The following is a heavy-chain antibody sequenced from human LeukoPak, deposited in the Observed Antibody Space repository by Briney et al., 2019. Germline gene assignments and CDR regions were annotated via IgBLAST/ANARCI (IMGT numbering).Heavy chain of an antibody. CDR1: GFTFSSYA. D-gene: IGHD3-10*01. J-gene: IGHJ4*02. V-gene: IGHV3-66*02. Sequence: PGGSLRLSCAASGFTFSSYAMSWVRQAPGKGLEWVSVIYSGGSTYYADSVKGRFTISRDNSKNTLYLQMNSLRAEDTAVYYCARDQRGFDYWGQGTLVTVSS. CDR3: ARDQRGFDY. CDR2: IYSGGST.